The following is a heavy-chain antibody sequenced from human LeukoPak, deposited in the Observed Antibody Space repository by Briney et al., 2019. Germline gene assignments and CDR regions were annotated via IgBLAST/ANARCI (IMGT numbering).Heavy chain of an antibody. CDR1: GFTFSSYA. J-gene: IGHJ3*02. CDR3: AKYYNSGWGNAFDI. Sequence: GGSLRLSCAASGFTFSSYAMSWVRQAPGKGLEWVSAISGSGGSTYYADSVKGRFTISRDNSKSTLYLQMNSLRAEYTAVYYCAKYYNSGWGNAFDIWGQGTMVTVSS. CDR2: ISGSGGST. D-gene: IGHD6-19*01. V-gene: IGHV3-23*01.